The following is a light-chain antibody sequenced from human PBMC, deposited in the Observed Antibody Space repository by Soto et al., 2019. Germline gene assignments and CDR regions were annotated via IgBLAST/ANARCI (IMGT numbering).Light chain of an antibody. CDR3: QQSYSTPQWT. CDR2: AAS. V-gene: IGKV1-39*01. Sequence: DIHITHSPSSLSSSVVYRFTITCLSSQSISSYLNWYQQKPGKAPKLLIYAASSLQSGVPSRFSGSGSGTDFTLTISSLQPEDFATYYCQQSYSTPQWTFGQGTKVDI. J-gene: IGKJ1*01. CDR1: QSISSY.